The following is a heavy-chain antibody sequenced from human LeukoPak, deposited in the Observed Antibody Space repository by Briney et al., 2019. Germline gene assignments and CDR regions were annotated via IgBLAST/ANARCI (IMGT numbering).Heavy chain of an antibody. J-gene: IGHJ4*02. CDR3: ARATYYYDSSLDY. V-gene: IGHV4-61*05. D-gene: IGHD3-22*01. CDR2: IYYSGST. Sequence: PSETLSLTCTVSGGSISSSSYYWGWIRQPPGKGLEWIGYIYYSGSTNYNPSLKSRVTISVDTSKNQFSLKLSSVTAADTAVYYCARATYYYDSSLDYWDQGTLVTVSS. CDR1: GGSISSSSYY.